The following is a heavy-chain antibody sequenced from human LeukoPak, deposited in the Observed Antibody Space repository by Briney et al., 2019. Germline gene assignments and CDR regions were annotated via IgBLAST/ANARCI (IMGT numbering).Heavy chain of an antibody. Sequence: GGSLRLSCAASGFTFDDYTMHWVRQAPGKGLEWVSLISWDGGSTYYADSVEGRFIISRDNSKNSLYLQMNSLRTEDTALYYCGKEYQKLLYRAYCIDHWGQGTLVTVSS. J-gene: IGHJ4*02. V-gene: IGHV3-43*01. CDR2: ISWDGGST. CDR1: GFTFDDYT. D-gene: IGHD2-2*02. CDR3: GKEYQKLLYRAYCIDH.